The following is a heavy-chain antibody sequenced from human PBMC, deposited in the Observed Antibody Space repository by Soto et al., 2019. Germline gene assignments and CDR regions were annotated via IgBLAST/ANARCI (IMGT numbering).Heavy chain of an antibody. J-gene: IGHJ6*03. D-gene: IGHD2-15*01. V-gene: IGHV1-46*03. Sequence: VASVKVSCKASGYTFTSYYMHWVRQAPGQGLEWMGIINPSGGSTSYAQKFQGRVTLTRDTSTSTVYMELSSLRSEDTAVYYCARGWWYPDYYYYMDVWGKGTTVTVSS. CDR3: ARGWWYPDYYYYMDV. CDR1: GYTFTSYY. CDR2: INPSGGST.